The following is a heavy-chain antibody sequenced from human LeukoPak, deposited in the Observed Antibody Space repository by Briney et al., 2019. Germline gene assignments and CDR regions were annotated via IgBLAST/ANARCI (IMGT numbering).Heavy chain of an antibody. CDR1: GGTFSSYA. CDR2: INPRGGTT. Sequence: ASVKVSCKASGGTFSSYAINWVRQAPGQGLEWMGIINPRGGTTSFAQKFQGRVTMTRDTSTSTVYMDLSSLRSDDTAVYYCARGIATAGYDYWGQGTLVTVSS. CDR3: ARGIATAGYDY. V-gene: IGHV1-46*01. J-gene: IGHJ4*02. D-gene: IGHD6-13*01.